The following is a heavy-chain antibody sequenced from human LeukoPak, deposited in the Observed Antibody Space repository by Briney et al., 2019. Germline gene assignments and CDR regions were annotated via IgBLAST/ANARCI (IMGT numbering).Heavy chain of an antibody. V-gene: IGHV4-34*01. CDR3: ARRWLRLGHDAFDI. J-gene: IGHJ3*02. D-gene: IGHD5-12*01. Sequence: SETLSLTCAVYGGSFSGYDWSWIRQPPGEGLEWIGEINYSGSTNYNSSLKSRVTISVDTSKNQFSLKLSSVTAADTAVYYCARRWLRLGHDAFDIWGQGTMVTVSS. CDR1: GGSFSGYD. CDR2: INYSGST.